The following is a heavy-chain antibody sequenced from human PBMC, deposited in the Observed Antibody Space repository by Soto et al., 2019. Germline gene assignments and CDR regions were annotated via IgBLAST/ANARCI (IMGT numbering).Heavy chain of an antibody. J-gene: IGHJ5*02. D-gene: IGHD2-15*01. CDR3: ARDGCSGSNCLNWFDP. V-gene: IGHV3-23*01. CDR2: ISGSGGST. CDR1: GFTFSSYA. Sequence: GSLRLSCAASGFTFSSYAMSWVRQAPGKGLEWVSAISGSGGSTYYADSVKGRFTISRDNSKNTLYLQMNSLRAEDTAVYYCARDGCSGSNCLNWFDPWGQGTLVTVSS.